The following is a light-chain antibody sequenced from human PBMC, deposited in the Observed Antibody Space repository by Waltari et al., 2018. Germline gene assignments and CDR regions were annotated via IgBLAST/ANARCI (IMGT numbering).Light chain of an antibody. J-gene: IGKJ3*01. CDR1: QSISSY. CDR2: DAS. Sequence: EIVLKQSPATLSLSPGDRATLSCRASQSISSYLAWYQQKPGHAPRLLIYDASTRATGVPARFSGSGSVTDFTLTISSLEPEDFAIYYCQQRRKSFTFGPGTKVDMK. CDR3: QQRRKSFT. V-gene: IGKV3-11*01.